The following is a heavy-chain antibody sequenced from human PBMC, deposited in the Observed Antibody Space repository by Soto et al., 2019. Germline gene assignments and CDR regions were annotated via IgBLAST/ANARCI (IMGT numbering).Heavy chain of an antibody. CDR2: INPNGGST. D-gene: IGHD2-21*01. CDR1: GYTFIHYY. J-gene: IGHJ4*02. V-gene: IGHV1-46*01. CDR3: ARSLLQGDF. Sequence: QVQLVQSGAEVKKHGASVKVSCKASGYTFIHYYIHWVRQAPGQGLEWMAIINPNGGSTNYAQKFQGRVTVTSDTSTSTVSMELNSLGSDDTAVYFCARSLLQGDFWGQGTLVTVSS.